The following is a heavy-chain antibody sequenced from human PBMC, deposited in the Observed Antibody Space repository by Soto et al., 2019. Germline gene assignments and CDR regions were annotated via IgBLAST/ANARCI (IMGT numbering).Heavy chain of an antibody. V-gene: IGHV1-8*01. Sequence: ASVKVSCKASGYTFTSYDINWVRQATGQGLEWMGWMNPNSGNTGYAQKFQGRVTMTRNTSISTAYMELSSLRSDDTAVYYCARPRFGWYLGGNYGMDVWGQGTTVTVSS. J-gene: IGHJ6*02. CDR2: MNPNSGNT. CDR1: GYTFTSYD. D-gene: IGHD6-19*01. CDR3: ARPRFGWYLGGNYGMDV.